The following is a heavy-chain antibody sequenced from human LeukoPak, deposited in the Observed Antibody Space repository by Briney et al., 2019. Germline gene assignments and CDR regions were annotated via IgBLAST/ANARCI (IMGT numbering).Heavy chain of an antibody. CDR2: IKQGGSEK. CDR1: GFTFGSHW. V-gene: IGHV3-7*01. CDR3: ARGPNYGDRVDYIDS. D-gene: IGHD4-17*01. J-gene: IGHJ4*02. Sequence: GGSLRLSCAASGFTFGSHWMTGVRQAPGKGLEWVASIKQGGSEKYYVDSVKGRFTVSRDNAQNSVSLQMNSLSADDTAIYYWARGPNYGDRVDYIDSWGQGTKVTVSS.